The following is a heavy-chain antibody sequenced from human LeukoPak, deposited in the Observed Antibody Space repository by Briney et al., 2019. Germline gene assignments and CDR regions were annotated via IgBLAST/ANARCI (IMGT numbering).Heavy chain of an antibody. CDR2: INSDGSST. D-gene: IGHD1-26*01. J-gene: IGHJ5*02. Sequence: GGSLRPSCAASGFTFSSYWMHWVRQAPGKGLGWVSRINSDGSSTSYADSVKGRFTISRDNAKNTLYLQMNSLRAEDTAVYYCASLFIPRGKWFDPWGQGTLVTVSS. CDR3: ASLFIPRGKWFDP. V-gene: IGHV3-74*01. CDR1: GFTFSSYW.